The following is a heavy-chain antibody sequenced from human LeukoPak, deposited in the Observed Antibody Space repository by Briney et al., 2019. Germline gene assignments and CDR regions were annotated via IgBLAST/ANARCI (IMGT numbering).Heavy chain of an antibody. V-gene: IGHV4-61*01. CDR2: IYYSGST. CDR3: AREAAAGSLDY. J-gene: IGHJ4*02. Sequence: SETLSLTCTVSGGSISSSSYYWGWIRQPPGKGLEWIGYIYYSGSTNYNPSLKSRVTISVDTSKNQFSLKLSSVTAADTAVYYCAREAAAGSLDYWGQGTLVTVSS. CDR1: GGSISSSSYY. D-gene: IGHD6-13*01.